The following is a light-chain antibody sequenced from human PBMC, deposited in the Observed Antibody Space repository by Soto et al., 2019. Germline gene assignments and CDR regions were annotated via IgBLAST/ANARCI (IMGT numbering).Light chain of an antibody. V-gene: IGKV1-39*01. J-gene: IGKJ2*02. CDR3: QQSYSTLPGT. CDR1: QSISSY. Sequence: DIQMTQSPSSLSASVGDRVTITCRASQSISSYLNWYQQKPGKAPKLLIYAASSLQSGVPSRFSGSGSGTDFTLPISSLQPEDFATYYCQQSYSTLPGTFGQGTKLEIK. CDR2: AAS.